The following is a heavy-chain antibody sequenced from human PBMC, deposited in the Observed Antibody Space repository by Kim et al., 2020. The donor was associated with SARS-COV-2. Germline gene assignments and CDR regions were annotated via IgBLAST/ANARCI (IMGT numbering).Heavy chain of an antibody. D-gene: IGHD3-3*01. CDR2: IYYSGST. Sequence: SETLSLTCTVSGGSISSGGYYWSWIRQHPGKGLEWIGYIYYSGSTYYNPSLKSRVTISVDTSKNQFSLKLSSVTAADTAIYYCARAPLTIFGMIIQNFDYWGQGTLVTVSS. V-gene: IGHV4-31*03. CDR3: ARAPLTIFGMIIQNFDY. J-gene: IGHJ4*02. CDR1: GGSISSGGYY.